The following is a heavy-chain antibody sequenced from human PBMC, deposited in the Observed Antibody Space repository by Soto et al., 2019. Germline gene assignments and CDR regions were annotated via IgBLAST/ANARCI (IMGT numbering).Heavy chain of an antibody. V-gene: IGHV3-23*01. CDR1: GFTLSNFA. J-gene: IGHJ4*02. CDR3: AKGQLRGLNNGNFDF. D-gene: IGHD1-20*01. CDR2: VSGAGITT. Sequence: GGSLRLSCTASGFTLSNFAMSWVRQPPGKGLEWVAVVSGAGITTKYVASVKGRFTVSRDNSKNIVSLQMDSLRADDTGIYYCAKGQLRGLNNGNFDFWGQGTLVTVSS.